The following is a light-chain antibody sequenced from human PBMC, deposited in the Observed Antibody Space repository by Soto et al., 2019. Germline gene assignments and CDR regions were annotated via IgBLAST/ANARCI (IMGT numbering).Light chain of an antibody. CDR3: QKYNSAPRT. CDR2: AAS. Sequence: DIQMTQSPSSLSASVGDRVTITCRASQGISNYLAWYQQKPGKVPKLLIYAASTLQSEVSTRFSGSGSVTDFTITISSLQPEDVATYYYQKYNSAPRTFGQGTKLEIK. V-gene: IGKV1-27*01. CDR1: QGISNY. J-gene: IGKJ2*01.